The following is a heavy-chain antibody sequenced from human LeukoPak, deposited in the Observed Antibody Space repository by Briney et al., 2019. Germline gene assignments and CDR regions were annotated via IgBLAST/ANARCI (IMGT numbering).Heavy chain of an antibody. V-gene: IGHV7-4-1*02. J-gene: IGHJ3*02. D-gene: IGHD3-22*01. Sequence: ASVKVSCKASGYTFTDYAMNWVRQAPGQGLEWMGWINTDTGNPTYAQGFTGRFVFSLDTSVSTAYLQISSLKAEDTAVYYCARDAGRHYYDRSAVDAFDIWGQGTMATVSS. CDR1: GYTFTDYA. CDR3: ARDAGRHYYDRSAVDAFDI. CDR2: INTDTGNP.